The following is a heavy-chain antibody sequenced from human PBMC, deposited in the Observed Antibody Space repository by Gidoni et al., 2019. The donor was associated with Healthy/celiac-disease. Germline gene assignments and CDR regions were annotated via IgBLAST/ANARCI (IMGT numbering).Heavy chain of an antibody. CDR3: ARVYYDFWSGYSHYYYYGMDV. V-gene: IGHV1-69*01. CDR1: GGTFSSYA. D-gene: IGHD3-3*01. Sequence: QVQLVQSGAEVKKPGSSLKVSCKASGGTFSSYAIRLVRQAPGQGLEWMGGIIPIFGTANYAQKFQGRVTITADESTSTAYMELSSLRSEDTAVYYCARVYYDFWSGYSHYYYYGMDVWGQGTTVTVSS. J-gene: IGHJ6*02. CDR2: IIPIFGTA.